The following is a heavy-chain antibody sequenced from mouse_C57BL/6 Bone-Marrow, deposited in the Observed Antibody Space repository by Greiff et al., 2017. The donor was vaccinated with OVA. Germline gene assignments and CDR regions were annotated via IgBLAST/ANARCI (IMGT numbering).Heavy chain of an antibody. J-gene: IGHJ4*01. CDR1: GYTFTSYW. V-gene: IGHV1-64*01. Sequence: QVQLQQPGAELVKPGASVKLSCKASGYTFTSYWMHWVKQRPGQGLEWIGMIHPNSGSTNYNEKFKSKATLTVDKSSSTAYMELNSLTSEDSAVYYCARPLYYGNAMDYWGQGTSVTVSS. CDR2: IHPNSGST. CDR3: ARPLYYGNAMDY. D-gene: IGHD1-1*01.